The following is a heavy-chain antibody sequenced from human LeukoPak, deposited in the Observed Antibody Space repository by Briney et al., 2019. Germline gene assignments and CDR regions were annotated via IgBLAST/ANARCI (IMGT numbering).Heavy chain of an antibody. J-gene: IGHJ4*02. CDR3: AGTVWGSYRLDY. Sequence: GGSLRLSCAASGFTFSSYSMNWVRQAPGKGLEWVSSISSSSSYIYYADSVKGRFTISRDNAKNSLYLQMNSLRAEDTAVYYCAGTVWGSYRLDYWGQGPLVTVSS. V-gene: IGHV3-21*01. CDR2: ISSSSSYI. CDR1: GFTFSSYS. D-gene: IGHD3-16*02.